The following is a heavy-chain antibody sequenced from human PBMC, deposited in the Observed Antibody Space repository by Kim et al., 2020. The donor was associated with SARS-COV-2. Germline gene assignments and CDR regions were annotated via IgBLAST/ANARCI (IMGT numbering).Heavy chain of an antibody. CDR1: GGSIISTTYF. V-gene: IGHV4-39*01. CDR2: IYYSGAT. Sequence: SETLSLTCTVSGGSIISTTYFWGWIRQPPGKGLEWIGSIYYSGATYYNPSLKSRFTISVDTSKNQLSLKLNSVTAADMAVYYCARQGPPDGELLRTNYYYGVDAWGQGTTVTVSS. J-gene: IGHJ6*02. CDR3: ARQGPPDGELLRTNYYYGVDA. D-gene: IGHD1-26*01.